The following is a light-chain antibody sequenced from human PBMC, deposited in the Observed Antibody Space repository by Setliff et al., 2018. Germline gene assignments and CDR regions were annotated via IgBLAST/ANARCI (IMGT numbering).Light chain of an antibody. CDR2: EVS. Sequence: QSALTQPASVSGSSGQSITISCTGTSSDVGSYNLVSWYQQHPGKAPKLMIYEVSKRPSGVSNRFSGSKSGNTASLTISGLQAEDEADYYCCSYAGSSTFGPYVFGTGTKVTVL. CDR1: SSDVGSYNL. J-gene: IGLJ1*01. CDR3: CSYAGSSTFGPYV. V-gene: IGLV2-23*02.